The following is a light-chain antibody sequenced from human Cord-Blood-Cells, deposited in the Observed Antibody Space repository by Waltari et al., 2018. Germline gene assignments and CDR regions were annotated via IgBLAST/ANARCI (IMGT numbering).Light chain of an antibody. Sequence: QSALTQPASVSGSPGQSITISCTGTSSDVGSYNLVSWYQQNPGKAPKLMIDEGCKRPSGVSNRFSGSKSGNTASLTISGLQAEDEADYYCCSYAGSVVFGGGTKLTVL. CDR2: EGC. V-gene: IGLV2-23*01. CDR1: SSDVGSYNL. J-gene: IGLJ2*01. CDR3: CSYAGSVV.